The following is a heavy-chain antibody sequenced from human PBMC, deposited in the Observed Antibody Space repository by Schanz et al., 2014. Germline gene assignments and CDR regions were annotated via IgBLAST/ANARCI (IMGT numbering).Heavy chain of an antibody. V-gene: IGHV3-30*02. J-gene: IGHJ4*02. CDR1: GFTFSSYG. D-gene: IGHD3-3*01. CDR3: ARDKGGYYPFDY. CDR2: TRPDGSNK. Sequence: QVQLVESGGGVVQPGGSLRLSCAASGFTFSSYGMHWVRQAPGKGLEWVAFTRPDGSNKYYADSVKGRFTISRDNAKNSLYLQMNSLTADDTAVYYCARDKGGYYPFDYWGRGTLVTVSS.